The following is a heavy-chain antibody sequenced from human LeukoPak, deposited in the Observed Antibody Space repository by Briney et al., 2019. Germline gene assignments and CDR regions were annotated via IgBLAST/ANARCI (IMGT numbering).Heavy chain of an antibody. Sequence: ASVKVSCKASGYTFTSYGISWVRLAPGQGLEWMGCISADNGDTNYAQNLQGRVTMTTDTSTSTAYMELGSLRSDDSAVYYCARTEIAVAGTGGDYYYYYGMDVWGQGTTVTVSS. D-gene: IGHD6-13*01. CDR1: GYTFTSYG. CDR2: ISADNGDT. CDR3: ARTEIAVAGTGGDYYYYYGMDV. V-gene: IGHV1-18*01. J-gene: IGHJ6*02.